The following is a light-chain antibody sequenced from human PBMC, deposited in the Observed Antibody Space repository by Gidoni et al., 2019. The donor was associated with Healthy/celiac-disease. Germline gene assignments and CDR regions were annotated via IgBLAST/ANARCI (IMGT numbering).Light chain of an antibody. CDR1: SSNIGNNY. Sequence: SCSGSSSNIGNNYVSWYQQLPGTAPKLLIYDNNKRPSGIPDRFSGSKSGTSATLGITGLQTGDEADYYCGTWDSSLSAVFGGGTKLTVL. J-gene: IGLJ2*01. V-gene: IGLV1-51*01. CDR2: DNN. CDR3: GTWDSSLSAV.